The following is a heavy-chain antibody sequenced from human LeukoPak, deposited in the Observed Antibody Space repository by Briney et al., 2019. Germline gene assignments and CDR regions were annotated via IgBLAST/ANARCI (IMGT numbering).Heavy chain of an antibody. CDR2: INPSGGST. CDR1: GYTFTGYY. V-gene: IGHV1-46*01. CDR3: ARAGAVAAYFDY. D-gene: IGHD6-19*01. J-gene: IGHJ4*02. Sequence: GASVKVSCKASGYTFTGYYMHWVRQAPGQGLEWMGIINPSGGSTSYAQKFQGRVTMTRDTSTSTVYMELSSLRSEDTAVYYCARAGAVAAYFDYWGQGTLVTVSS.